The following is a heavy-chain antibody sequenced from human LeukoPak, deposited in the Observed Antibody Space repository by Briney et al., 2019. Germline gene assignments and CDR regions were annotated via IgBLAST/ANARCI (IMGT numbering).Heavy chain of an antibody. D-gene: IGHD3-22*01. V-gene: IGHV4-34*01. CDR2: INHSGST. J-gene: IGHJ3*02. CDR3: ARDNSYYYDSSGAHAFDI. CDR1: GGSFSGYY. Sequence: SETLSLTCAVYGGSFSGYYWSWIRQPPGKGLEWIGEINHSGSTNYNPSLKSRVTISVDTSKYQFSLKLSSVTAADTAVYYCARDNSYYYDSSGAHAFDIWGQGTMVTVSS.